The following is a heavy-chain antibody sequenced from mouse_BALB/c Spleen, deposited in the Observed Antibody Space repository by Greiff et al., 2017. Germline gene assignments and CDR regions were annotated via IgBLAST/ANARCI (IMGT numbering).Heavy chain of an antibody. CDR1: GFAFSSYD. Sequence: EVQRVESGGGLVKPGGSLKLSCAASGFAFSSYDMSWVRQTPEKRLEWVAYISSGGGSTYYPDTVKGRFTISRDNAKNTLYLQMSSLKSEDTAMYYCARHEFYDYDGGFAYWGQGTLVTVSA. CDR3: ARHEFYDYDGGFAY. J-gene: IGHJ3*01. D-gene: IGHD2-4*01. V-gene: IGHV5-12-1*01. CDR2: ISSGGGST.